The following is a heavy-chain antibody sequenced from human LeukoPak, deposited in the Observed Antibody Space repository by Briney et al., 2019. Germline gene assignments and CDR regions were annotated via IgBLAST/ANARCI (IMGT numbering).Heavy chain of an antibody. D-gene: IGHD5-18*01. CDR3: ASRGYSYGDNWFDP. J-gene: IGHJ5*02. Sequence: PSETLSLTCTVSGGSISSYYWSWLRQPPGKGLEWIGYIYYSGSTNYNPSLKSRVTISVDTSKNQFSLKLSSVTAADTAVYYCASRGYSYGDNWFDPWGQGTLVTVSS. V-gene: IGHV4-59*01. CDR2: IYYSGST. CDR1: GGSISSYY.